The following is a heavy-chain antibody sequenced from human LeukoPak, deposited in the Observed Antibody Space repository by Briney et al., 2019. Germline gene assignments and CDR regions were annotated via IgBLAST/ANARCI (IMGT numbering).Heavy chain of an antibody. CDR1: GFTFDDYG. CDR3: AKDQSSGWSPPFDY. Sequence: GGSLRLSCAASGFTFDDYGMSWVRQAPGKGLEWVSAISVSGGSTYYADSVKGRFTISRDNSKNTLYLQMNSLRAEDTAVYYCAKDQSSGWSPPFDYWGQGTLVTVPS. V-gene: IGHV3-23*01. D-gene: IGHD6-19*01. J-gene: IGHJ4*02. CDR2: ISVSGGST.